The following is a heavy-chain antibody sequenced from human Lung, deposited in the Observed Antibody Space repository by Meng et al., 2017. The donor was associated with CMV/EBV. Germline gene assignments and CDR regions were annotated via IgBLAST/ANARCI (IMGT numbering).Heavy chain of an antibody. CDR1: MFTEHY. Sequence: MFTEHYIHGVRQAPGQGFEWLGWINPASGGTELARKCQGRVTITRDTSIDTTYMEVSGLTADDTAVYYCARVPKDDFWSAYNSIDYWGQGTLVTVSS. CDR3: ARVPKDDFWSAYNSIDY. J-gene: IGHJ4*02. D-gene: IGHD3-3*01. CDR2: INPASGGT. V-gene: IGHV1-2*02.